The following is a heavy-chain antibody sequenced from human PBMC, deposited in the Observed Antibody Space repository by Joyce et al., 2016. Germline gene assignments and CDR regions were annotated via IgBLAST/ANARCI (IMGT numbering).Heavy chain of an antibody. CDR2: IYAAASNI. CDR3: ARHQSDFWSGYYPPPFDY. CDR1: GYNFSKRW. J-gene: IGHJ4*02. D-gene: IGHD3-3*01. V-gene: IGHV5-51*01. Sequence: EVQLVQSGPEVKKPGESLRISCKASGYNFSKRWIGWVRQMPGKCPEWMGIIYAAASNIRYNPSFQGQVTFSVDTSINTAYLQWSSLKASDSAIYYCARHQSDFWSGYYPPPFDYWGQGSLVIVSS.